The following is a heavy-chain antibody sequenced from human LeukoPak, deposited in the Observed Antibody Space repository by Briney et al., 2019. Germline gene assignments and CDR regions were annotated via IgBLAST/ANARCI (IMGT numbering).Heavy chain of an antibody. V-gene: IGHV3-30*04. J-gene: IGHJ4*02. CDR3: TRGPATDYYDTSGYCDY. CDR1: GFTLSNSA. Sequence: PGGSLRLSCAASGFTLSNSAMHWVREGPGKGRGRGTNISFDGRNTHYVDSVKGRFTISRDNAKNTLYLQMSSLRPEDTAVYYCTRGPATDYYDTSGYCDYWGQGTLVTVSS. CDR2: ISFDGRNT. D-gene: IGHD3-22*01.